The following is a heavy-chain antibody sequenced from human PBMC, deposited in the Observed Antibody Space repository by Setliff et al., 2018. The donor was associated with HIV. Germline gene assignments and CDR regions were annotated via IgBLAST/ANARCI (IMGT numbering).Heavy chain of an antibody. V-gene: IGHV3-23*01. CDR1: GFTFSSYA. Sequence: GGSLRLPCAAAGFTFSSYAMTWVRQGPGKGLEWVSGISGGGGSTYYAAAVKGRFTISRDNSKDTLYLQMNSLSAKDMAVYYCARRTSVGSLAWGQGTLVTVS. D-gene: IGHD3-10*01. CDR3: ARRTSVGSLA. J-gene: IGHJ5*01. CDR2: ISGGGGST.